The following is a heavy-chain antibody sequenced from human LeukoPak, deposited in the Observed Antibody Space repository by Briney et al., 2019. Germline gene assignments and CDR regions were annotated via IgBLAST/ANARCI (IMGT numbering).Heavy chain of an antibody. CDR3: ARDGYYGNYFDF. D-gene: IGHD3-10*01. CDR1: GGSISGYY. J-gene: IGHJ4*02. CDR2: IYYTGST. Sequence: PETLSLTCTVSGGSISGYYWSWIRQPPGKGLEWIGYIYYTGSTNYNPSLKSRVTISVDTSKKQFSLKLSSVTAADTAVYYCARDGYYGNYFDFWGQGTLVTVSS. V-gene: IGHV4-59*01.